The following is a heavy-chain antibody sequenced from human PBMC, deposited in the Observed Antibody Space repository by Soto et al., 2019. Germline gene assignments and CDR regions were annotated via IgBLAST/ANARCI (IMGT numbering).Heavy chain of an antibody. D-gene: IGHD2-2*01. CDR2: IWYDGSNK. J-gene: IGHJ4*01. V-gene: IGHV3-33*01. CDR1: GFTFSSYG. Sequence: QVQLVESGGGVVQPGRSLRLSCAASGFTFSSYGMHWVRQAPGKGLEWVAVIWYDGSNKYYADSVKGRFTISRDNSKNTLYLQMNSLRAEDTAVYYRAREGIVVVPAAENYYFDYWGHGTLVTVSS. CDR3: AREGIVVVPAAENYYFDY.